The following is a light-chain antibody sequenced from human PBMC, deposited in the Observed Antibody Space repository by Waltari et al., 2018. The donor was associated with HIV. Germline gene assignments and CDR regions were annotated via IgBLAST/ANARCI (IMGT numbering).Light chain of an antibody. CDR1: ALPKQY. Sequence: SYELTQPPSVSVSPGQTARSTCFGDALPKQYVYWYQQKPGQAPVLLIYKDTERPSGLPERFSGSSSGTTVTLTISGVQAEDEADYYCHSSGSSAAYVFGTGTKVTVL. V-gene: IGLV3-25*03. CDR2: KDT. J-gene: IGLJ1*01. CDR3: HSSGSSAAYV.